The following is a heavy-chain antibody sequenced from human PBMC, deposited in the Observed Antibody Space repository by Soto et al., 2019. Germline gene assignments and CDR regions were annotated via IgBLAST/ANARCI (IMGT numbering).Heavy chain of an antibody. J-gene: IGHJ6*02. CDR3: ARQMEKTRYYYYGMDV. CDR1: GYSFTNYW. CDR2: IYPGDSDT. Sequence: GESLKISCKGSGYSFTNYWIGWVRQMPGKGLEWMGFIYPGDSDTRYSPSFQGQVIISADKSITTAYLQWSSLKASDTAIYYCARQMEKTRYYYYGMDVWGQGTTVTVSS. D-gene: IGHD2-2*01. V-gene: IGHV5-51*01.